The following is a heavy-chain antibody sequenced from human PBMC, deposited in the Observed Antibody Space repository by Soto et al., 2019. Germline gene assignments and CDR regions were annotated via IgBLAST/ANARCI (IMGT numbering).Heavy chain of an antibody. Sequence: GGSLRLSCVTSGFTFSHYAMHWLRQPPGKGLEWITIIWSDGTKQYYADSVKGRFAISKDDSKNTLYLQMDNLRPEDTAVYYCARGTNNWNYDSFDYWGQGALVTVSS. CDR1: GFTFSHYA. CDR2: IWSDGTKQ. J-gene: IGHJ4*02. CDR3: ARGTNNWNYDSFDY. D-gene: IGHD1-7*01. V-gene: IGHV3-33*01.